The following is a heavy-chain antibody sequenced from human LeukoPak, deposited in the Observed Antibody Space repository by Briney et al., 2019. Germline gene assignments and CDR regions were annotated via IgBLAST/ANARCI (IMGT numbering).Heavy chain of an antibody. CDR1: GGSISSYY. D-gene: IGHD3-22*01. J-gene: IGHJ4*02. CDR3: ARSSGYYLNYFDY. V-gene: IGHV4-59*01. CDR2: IYYSGST. Sequence: PSETLSLTCTVSGGSISSYYWSWIRQPPGKGLEWIGYIYYSGSTNYNPSLKSRVTISVDTSKNQFSLKLSSVTAADTAVYYCARSSGYYLNYFDYWGQGTLVTVSS.